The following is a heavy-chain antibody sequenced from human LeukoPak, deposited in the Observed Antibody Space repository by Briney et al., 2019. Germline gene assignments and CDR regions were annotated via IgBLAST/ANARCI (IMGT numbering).Heavy chain of an antibody. J-gene: IGHJ6*02. CDR2: IYYSGSST. Sequence: SETLSLTCTVSGGSMSGFFWTWIRQPPGKELEWIGSIYYSGSSTKYNPSLKSRVTVSVDTTKSQFFLKLNSATAADTAVYFCARTSRHYYGSGTNLTPWPAGMDVWGQGTTVTVSS. CDR3: ARTSRHYYGSGTNLTPWPAGMDV. D-gene: IGHD3-10*01. CDR1: GGSMSGFF. V-gene: IGHV4-59*01.